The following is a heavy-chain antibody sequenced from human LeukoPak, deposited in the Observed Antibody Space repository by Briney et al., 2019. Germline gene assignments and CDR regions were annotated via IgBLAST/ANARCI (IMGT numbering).Heavy chain of an antibody. CDR1: GFTFSSYA. J-gene: IGHJ4*02. D-gene: IGHD6-19*01. CDR3: AKASRRWLDPRAYFDY. Sequence: GGSLRLSCAASGFTFSSYAMSWVRQAPGKGLEWVSAISGSGGSTYYADSVKGRFTISRDNSKNTLYLQMNSLRAEDTAVYYCAKASRRWLDPRAYFDYWGQGTLVTVSS. CDR2: ISGSGGST. V-gene: IGHV3-23*01.